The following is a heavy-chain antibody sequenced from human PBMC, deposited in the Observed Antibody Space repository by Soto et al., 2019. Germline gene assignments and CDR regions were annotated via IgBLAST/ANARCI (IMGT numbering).Heavy chain of an antibody. D-gene: IGHD2-21*02. CDR2: IIPIFGTA. Sequence: QVQLVQSGAEVKKPGSSVKVSCKASGGTFSSYAISWVRQAPGQGLEWMGGIIPIFGTANYAQKFQGRVTITADESTSTAYMELSSLRSEDTAVYYCAMTAYCGGDCYSYYFDYWGQGTLVTVSS. J-gene: IGHJ4*02. CDR1: GGTFSSYA. V-gene: IGHV1-69*01. CDR3: AMTAYCGGDCYSYYFDY.